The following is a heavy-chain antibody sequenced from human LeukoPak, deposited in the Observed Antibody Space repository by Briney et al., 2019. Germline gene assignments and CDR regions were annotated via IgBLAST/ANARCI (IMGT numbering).Heavy chain of an antibody. CDR2: INHSGST. V-gene: IGHV4-34*01. D-gene: IGHD6-13*01. J-gene: IGHJ3*02. CDR3: ARSSSSWPYDAFDI. CDR1: GGSFSGYY. Sequence: SETLSLTCAVYGGSFSGYYWSWIRQPPGKGLEWIGEINHSGSTNYNPSLKSRVTISVDTSKNQFSLKLSSVTAADTAVYYCARSSSSWPYDAFDIWGQGTMVTVSS.